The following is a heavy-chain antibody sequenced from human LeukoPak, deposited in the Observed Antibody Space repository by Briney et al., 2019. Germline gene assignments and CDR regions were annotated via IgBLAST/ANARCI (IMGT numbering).Heavy chain of an antibody. Sequence: PSETLSLTRPVSGGSISSSDYYWGWIRQPPGKGLEWIGNIYYTGSTSYNSSLKSRVTISVDTSKNQFSLQLSSVTAADTAVYYCARENYCTNGVCWAFDPWGQGTLVTVSS. CDR3: ARENYCTNGVCWAFDP. V-gene: IGHV4-39*07. CDR2: IYYTGST. D-gene: IGHD2-8*01. CDR1: GGSISSSDYY. J-gene: IGHJ5*02.